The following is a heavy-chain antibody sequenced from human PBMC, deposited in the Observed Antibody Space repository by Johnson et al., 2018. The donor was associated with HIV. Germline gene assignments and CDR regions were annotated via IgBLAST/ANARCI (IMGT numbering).Heavy chain of an antibody. J-gene: IGHJ3*02. V-gene: IGHV3-30*04. CDR2: ISYDGSNK. CDR3: ARGGSSTSLDAFDI. CDR1: GFTFSNYA. D-gene: IGHD2-2*01. Sequence: QVQLVESGGGVVQPGRSLRLSCAASGFTFSNYAMHWVRQAPGKGLEWVAVISYDGSNKYYADSVKGRFTISRDNSKNTLYLQMNSLRAEDTAVYYGARGGSSTSLDAFDIWGQGTMVTVSS.